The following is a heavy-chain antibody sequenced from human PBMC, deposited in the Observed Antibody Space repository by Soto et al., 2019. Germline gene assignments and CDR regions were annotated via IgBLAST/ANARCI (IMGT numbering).Heavy chain of an antibody. CDR1: GYGFTSYW. V-gene: IGHV5-51*01. Sequence: PGESLKISCKGSGYGFTSYWIGWVRQMPGKGLEWMGIIYPGDSDTRYSPSFQGQVTISADKSISTASLQWSSLKASDTAMYYCARKIAARAGPTYYYYCMDVWGQGTTVTVSS. D-gene: IGHD6-6*01. J-gene: IGHJ6*02. CDR2: IYPGDSDT. CDR3: ARKIAARAGPTYYYYCMDV.